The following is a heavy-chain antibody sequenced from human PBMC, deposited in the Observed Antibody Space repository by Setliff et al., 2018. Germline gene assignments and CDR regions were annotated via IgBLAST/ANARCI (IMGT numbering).Heavy chain of an antibody. J-gene: IGHJ6*02. V-gene: IGHV4-59*01. D-gene: IGHD5-18*01. CDR3: VRDRTAYSYGLDV. CDR2: IYHNGNT. Sequence: SLTCTVSGGSISPYFWSWIRQPPGKGLEWIGYIYHNGNTNFNPSLKTRLTMSVDTSKNQFALNLRSVTAADTAVYYCVRDRTAYSYGLDVWGQGTTVTVS. CDR1: GGSISPYF.